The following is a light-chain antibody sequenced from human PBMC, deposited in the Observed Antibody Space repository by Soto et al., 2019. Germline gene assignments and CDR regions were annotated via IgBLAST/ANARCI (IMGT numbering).Light chain of an antibody. CDR2: NAS. CDR1: QTVGNNF. Sequence: EIVLTQSPGTLYLSPGERATLSCRASQTVGNNFLGWYQQKPGQAPRLLIYNASNRATGIPDRFSGSGSETDLTLTISRLEPEDFAVYYCHQYAYSPQTFGQGTRLEI. J-gene: IGKJ5*01. CDR3: HQYAYSPQT. V-gene: IGKV3-20*01.